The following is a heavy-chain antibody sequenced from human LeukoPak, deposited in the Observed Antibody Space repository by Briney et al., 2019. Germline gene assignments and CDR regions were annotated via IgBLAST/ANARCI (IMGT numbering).Heavy chain of an antibody. CDR2: IRYDGSNK. V-gene: IGHV3-30*02. D-gene: IGHD6-13*01. CDR1: GFTFSSYG. Sequence: PGGSLRLSCAASGFTFSSYGMHWVRQAPGKGLEWVAFIRYDGSNKYYADSVKGRFTISRDNSKNTLYLQMNSLRAEDTAVYYCATLGDSSSWYGMGYWGQGTLVTVSS. CDR3: ATLGDSSSWYGMGY. J-gene: IGHJ4*02.